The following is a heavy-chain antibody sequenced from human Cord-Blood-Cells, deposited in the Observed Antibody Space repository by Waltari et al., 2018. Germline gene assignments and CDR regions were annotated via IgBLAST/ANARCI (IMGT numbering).Heavy chain of an antibody. CDR2: SYYSGST. Sequence: QLQLQESGPGLVKPSETLSLTCTVSGGSIRSRSYYWGWIRQPPGKGLEWIGSSYYSGSTDYNPSLKSRVTISVDTSKNQFSLKLSSVTAADTAVYYCARRSGKQLDYFDYWGQGTLVTVSS. D-gene: IGHD6-6*01. CDR1: GGSIRSRSYY. J-gene: IGHJ4*02. V-gene: IGHV4-39*01. CDR3: ARRSGKQLDYFDY.